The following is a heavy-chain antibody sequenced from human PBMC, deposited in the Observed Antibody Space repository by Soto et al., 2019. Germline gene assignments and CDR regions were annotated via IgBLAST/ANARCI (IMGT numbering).Heavy chain of an antibody. V-gene: IGHV3-30*18. D-gene: IGHD2-2*01. J-gene: IGHJ4*02. CDR3: AKDFPELQLLWAFDY. CDR2: ISYDGSNK. Sequence: PGGSLRLSCEASGFTFSNYGMHWVRQAPGKGLEWVAVISYDGSNKYYADSVKGRFTISRDNSKNTVFLQMNSLRTEDTAMYYCAKDFPELQLLWAFDYWGQGTLVTVSS. CDR1: GFTFSNYG.